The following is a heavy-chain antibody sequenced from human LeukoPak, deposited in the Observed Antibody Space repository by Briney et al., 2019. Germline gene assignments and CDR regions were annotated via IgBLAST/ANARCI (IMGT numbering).Heavy chain of an antibody. J-gene: IGHJ5*02. V-gene: IGHV1-69*04. D-gene: IGHD2-15*01. CDR3: ARDTQDIVVVVAATLLGFDP. CDR1: GYTFTGYY. Sequence: ASVKVSCKASGYTFTGYYMHWVRQAPGQGLEWMGRIIPILGIANYAQKFQGRVTITADKSTSTAYMELSSLRSEDTAVYYCARDTQDIVVVVAATLLGFDPWGQGTLVTVSS. CDR2: IIPILGIA.